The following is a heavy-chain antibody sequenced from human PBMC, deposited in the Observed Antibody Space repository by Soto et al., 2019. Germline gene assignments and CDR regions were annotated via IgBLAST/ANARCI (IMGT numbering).Heavy chain of an antibody. CDR1: GFTFSSYA. CDR2: ISGSGGST. Sequence: GGSLRLSCAASGFTFSSYAMSWVRQAPWKGLEWVSAISGSGGSTYYADSVKGRFTISRDNSKNTLYLQMNSLRAEDTAVYYCAKDRGSYRDYYYYGMDVWGKGTTVTVSS. CDR3: AKDRGSYRDYYYYGMDV. D-gene: IGHD1-26*01. V-gene: IGHV3-23*01. J-gene: IGHJ6*04.